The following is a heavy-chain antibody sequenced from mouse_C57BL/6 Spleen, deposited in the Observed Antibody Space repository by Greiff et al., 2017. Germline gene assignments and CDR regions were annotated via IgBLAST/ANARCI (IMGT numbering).Heavy chain of an antibody. Sequence: VQLQQSGAELVRPGTSVKVSCKASGYAFTNYLIEWVKQRPGQGLEWIGVINPGSGGTNYNEKFKGKATLTADKSSSTAYMQLSSLTSEDSAVYFCARSLTGTDYWGQGTSVTVSS. CDR2: INPGSGGT. CDR1: GYAFTNYL. CDR3: ARSLTGTDY. J-gene: IGHJ4*01. D-gene: IGHD4-1*01. V-gene: IGHV1-54*01.